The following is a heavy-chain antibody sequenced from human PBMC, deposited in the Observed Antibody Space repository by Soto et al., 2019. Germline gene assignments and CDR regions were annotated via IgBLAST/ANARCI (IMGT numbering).Heavy chain of an antibody. CDR1: GGSFSGYY. CDR3: ARDLLFWSGHHYGMDV. V-gene: IGHV4-34*01. Sequence: PSETLSLTCAVYGGSFSGYYWSWIRQPPGKGLEWIGEINHSGSTNYNPSLKSRVTISVDTSKNQFSLKLSSVTAADTAVYYCARDLLFWSGHHYGMDVWGQGTTVTVSS. J-gene: IGHJ6*02. D-gene: IGHD3-3*01. CDR2: INHSGST.